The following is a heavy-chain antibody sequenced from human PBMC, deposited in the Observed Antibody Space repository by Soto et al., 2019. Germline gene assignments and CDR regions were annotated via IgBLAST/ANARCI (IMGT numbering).Heavy chain of an antibody. CDR2: IYYSGST. Sequence: SETLSLTCTVSGVSISSGDYYWSWIRQPPGKGLEWIGYIYYSGSTYYNPSLKSRVTISVDTSKNQFSLKLSSVTAADTAVYYCARDHDDSSGYWYFDYWGQGTLVTVSS. V-gene: IGHV4-30-4*01. CDR1: GVSISSGDYY. J-gene: IGHJ4*02. D-gene: IGHD3-22*01. CDR3: ARDHDDSSGYWYFDY.